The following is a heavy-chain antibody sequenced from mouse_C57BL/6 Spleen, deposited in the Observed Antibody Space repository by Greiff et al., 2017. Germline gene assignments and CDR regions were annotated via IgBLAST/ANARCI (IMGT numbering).Heavy chain of an antibody. CDR3: VRLTTVVATDAMDY. CDR2: IRSKSNNYAT. CDR1: GFSFNTYA. Sequence: EVMLVESGGGLVQPKGSLKLSCAASGFSFNTYAMNWVRQAPGKGLEWVARIRSKSNNYATYYADSVKDRFTISRDDSESMLYLQMNNLKTEDTAMYYCVRLTTVVATDAMDYWGQGTSVTVSS. J-gene: IGHJ4*01. D-gene: IGHD1-1*01. V-gene: IGHV10-1*01.